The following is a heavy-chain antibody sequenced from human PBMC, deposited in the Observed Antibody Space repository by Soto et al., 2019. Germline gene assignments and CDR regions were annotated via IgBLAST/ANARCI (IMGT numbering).Heavy chain of an antibody. V-gene: IGHV1-18*01. CDR1: GYTFTSYG. CDR2: ISAYNGNT. Sequence: ASVKVSCKASGYTFTSYGISWVRQAPGQGLEWMGWISAYNGNTNYAQKLQGRVTMTTDTSTSTAYMELRSLRSDDTAVYYCARVACSSTSCHLAWFDPWGQGTLVTVSS. D-gene: IGHD2-2*01. CDR3: ARVACSSTSCHLAWFDP. J-gene: IGHJ5*02.